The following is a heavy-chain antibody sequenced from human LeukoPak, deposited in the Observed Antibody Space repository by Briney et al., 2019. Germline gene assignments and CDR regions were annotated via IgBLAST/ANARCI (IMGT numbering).Heavy chain of an antibody. CDR3: ARGELRSFDY. CDR1: GGSISSGGYY. D-gene: IGHD1-7*01. Sequence: PSETLSLTCTVSGGSISSGGYYWSWIRQPPGKGLEWIGYTYHSGSTYYNPSLKSRVTISVDRSKNQFSLKLSSVTAADTAVYYCARGELRSFDYWGQGTLVTVSS. CDR2: TYHSGST. V-gene: IGHV4-30-2*01. J-gene: IGHJ4*02.